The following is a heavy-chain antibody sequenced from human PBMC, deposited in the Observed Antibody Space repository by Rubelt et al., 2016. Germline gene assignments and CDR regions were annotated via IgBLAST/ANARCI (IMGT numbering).Heavy chain of an antibody. Sequence: QVQLQESGPGLVKPSQTLSLTCTVSGGSISSGGYYWSWIRQHPGKGLEWIGYIYYSGSTYYNPSLKGRVTISVDTSKNQFYLKLSSVTAADTAVYYCAEGRKAARILGAFDIWGQGTMVTVSS. V-gene: IGHV4-31*03. D-gene: IGHD6-6*01. CDR2: IYYSGST. CDR1: GGSISSGGYY. J-gene: IGHJ3*02. CDR3: AEGRKAARILGAFDI.